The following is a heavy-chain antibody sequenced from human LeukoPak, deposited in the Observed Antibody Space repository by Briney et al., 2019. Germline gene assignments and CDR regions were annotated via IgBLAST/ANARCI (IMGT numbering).Heavy chain of an antibody. J-gene: IGHJ4*02. CDR1: GFTFSSCA. CDR2: KSYDGSNK. D-gene: IGHD6-19*01. Sequence: GRSLRLSCAASGFTFSSCAMHWVRQAPGKGLEWVAVKSYDGSNKYYADSVKGRFTISRDNSKNTLYLQMNSLRAEDTAVYYCARDRGYSSGWYNWGQGTLVTVSS. CDR3: ARDRGYSSGWYN. V-gene: IGHV3-30*04.